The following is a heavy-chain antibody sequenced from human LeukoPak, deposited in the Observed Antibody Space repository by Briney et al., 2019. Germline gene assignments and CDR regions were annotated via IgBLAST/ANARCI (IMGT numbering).Heavy chain of an antibody. V-gene: IGHV4-34*01. CDR1: GESFSGYY. Sequence: SETLSLTCAVYGESFSGYYWSWIRQPPGKGLEWIGEINHSGSTNYNPSLKSRVTISVDTSKNQFSLKLSSVTAADTAVYYCARRDGYFYLFDYWGQGTLVTVSS. J-gene: IGHJ4*02. D-gene: IGHD3-22*01. CDR3: ARRDGYFYLFDY. CDR2: INHSGST.